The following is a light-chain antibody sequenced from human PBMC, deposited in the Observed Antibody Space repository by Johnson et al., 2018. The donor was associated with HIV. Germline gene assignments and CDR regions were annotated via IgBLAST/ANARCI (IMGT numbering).Light chain of an antibody. Sequence: QPVLTQPPSVSAAPGQKVTISCSGSSPNIGNNYVSWYQQLPGTAPKLLIYDNNRRPSGIPDRFSASKSGTSATLGITGLQTGDEADYYCGTWDSSLSAYVFGTGTKVTVL. CDR1: SPNIGNNY. V-gene: IGLV1-51*01. CDR3: GTWDSSLSAYV. CDR2: DNN. J-gene: IGLJ1*01.